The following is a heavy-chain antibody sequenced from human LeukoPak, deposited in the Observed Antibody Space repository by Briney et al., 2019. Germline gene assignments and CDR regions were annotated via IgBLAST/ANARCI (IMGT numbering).Heavy chain of an antibody. CDR1: GFTFSRYG. Sequence: GGSLRLSCAASGFTFSRYGMHWVRQAPGKGLTWMAFIRYNGNNEDYADSVRGRFTISRDNSKNTLYLQMNSLRVEDTAVYYCAKDRTNSGSYFDYWGQGILVTVSS. CDR3: AKDRTNSGSYFDY. CDR2: IRYNGNNE. V-gene: IGHV3-30*02. D-gene: IGHD1-26*01. J-gene: IGHJ4*02.